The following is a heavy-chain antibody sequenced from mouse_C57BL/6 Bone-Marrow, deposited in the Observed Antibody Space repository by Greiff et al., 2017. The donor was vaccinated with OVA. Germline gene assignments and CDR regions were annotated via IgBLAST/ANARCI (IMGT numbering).Heavy chain of an antibody. V-gene: IGHV5-4*01. D-gene: IGHD4-1*02. J-gene: IGHJ1*03. Sequence: EVMLVESGGGLVKPGGSLKLSCAASGFTFSSYAMSWVRQTPEKRLEWVATISDGGSYTSYPENVKGRFTISRDNAKHNLYLQMSHLKSEDTAMYYSARDRNWDDWYFDVWGTGTTVTVSS. CDR2: ISDGGSYT. CDR1: GFTFSSYA. CDR3: ARDRNWDDWYFDV.